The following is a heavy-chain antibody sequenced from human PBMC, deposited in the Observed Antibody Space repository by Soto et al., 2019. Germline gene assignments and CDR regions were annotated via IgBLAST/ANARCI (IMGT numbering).Heavy chain of an antibody. V-gene: IGHV3-15*01. J-gene: IGHJ4*02. CDR1: GFTLSNAW. Sequence: GGSLRLSCAASGFTLSNAWMSWVRQAPGKGLEWVGRIKSKTDGGTTDYAAPVKGRFTISRDDSKNTLYLQMNSLKTEDTAVYYCTTDRNGYDSDYWGQGTLVTVSS. CDR2: IKSKTDGGTT. CDR3: TTDRNGYDSDY. D-gene: IGHD5-12*01.